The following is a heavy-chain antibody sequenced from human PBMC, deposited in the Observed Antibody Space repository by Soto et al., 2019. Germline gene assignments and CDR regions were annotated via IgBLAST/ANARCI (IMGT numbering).Heavy chain of an antibody. Sequence: QVQLVESGGGVVQPGRSLKLSCTASGFTFSTYAMHWVRQAPGKGLEWVAVIWYDGSNKYYADSVKGRFTVSRDNSKNTLYLQMSSQRADDTAVYYCAREAYTSGWYWFDPWGQGTLVSVSS. J-gene: IGHJ5*02. D-gene: IGHD6-19*01. V-gene: IGHV3-33*01. CDR2: IWYDGSNK. CDR3: AREAYTSGWYWFDP. CDR1: GFTFSTYA.